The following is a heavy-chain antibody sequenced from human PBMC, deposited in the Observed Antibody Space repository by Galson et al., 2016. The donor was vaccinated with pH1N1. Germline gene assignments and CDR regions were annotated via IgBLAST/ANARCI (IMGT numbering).Heavy chain of an antibody. Sequence: PALVKPTQTLTLTCTFSGFSLNTRGVGVGWIRQPPGKALEWLALIYWDDDKRYSPSLTTRLTITQDTSRNQVVLTMTNMHPVDTGTYYCARQLGGCTDGSCQPRRSDFWDQGNLVIVSS. D-gene: IGHD2-15*01. CDR3: ARQLGGCTDGSCQPRRSDF. J-gene: IGHJ4*02. CDR2: IYWDDDK. CDR1: GFSLNTRGVG. V-gene: IGHV2-5*02.